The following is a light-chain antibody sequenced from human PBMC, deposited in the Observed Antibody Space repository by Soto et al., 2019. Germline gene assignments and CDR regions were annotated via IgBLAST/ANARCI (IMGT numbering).Light chain of an antibody. CDR2: DAS. J-gene: IGKJ1*01. CDR1: QSVSRNY. Sequence: DIVLTQSPSTLSLSPGQRSTPSCTASQSVSRNYLAWYQQKPGQAPRLLMYDASSRATGTPDRFIGSGSGTDFTLTIRRMEPEDFAVYYCQHYSSSRTFGQGTKVDIK. V-gene: IGKV3-20*01. CDR3: QHYSSSRT.